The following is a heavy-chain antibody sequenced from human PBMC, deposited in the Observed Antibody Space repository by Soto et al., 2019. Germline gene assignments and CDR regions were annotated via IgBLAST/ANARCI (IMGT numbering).Heavy chain of an antibody. CDR1: GFTFSSYA. V-gene: IGHV3-23*01. J-gene: IGHJ4*02. D-gene: IGHD3-22*01. CDR2: TSGSGDRT. Sequence: GGSLRLSCAASGFTFSSYAMSWVRQAPGRGLEWVSVTSGSGDRTDYGDSVKGRFTISRDNSKNTVYVQMNSLRAEDTAMYYCAKTYHYESSGHWFYYWGQGTLATVSS. CDR3: AKTYHYESSGHWFYY.